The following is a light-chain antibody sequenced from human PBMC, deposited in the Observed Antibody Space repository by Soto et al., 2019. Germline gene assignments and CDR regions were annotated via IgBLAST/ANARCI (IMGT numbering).Light chain of an antibody. CDR3: QQYTTWPQT. V-gene: IGKV3-15*01. CDR2: AAS. J-gene: IGKJ1*01. CDR1: QSVGTT. Sequence: DIVVTQSPATLSVSPGERATLSCRASQSVGTTLAWYQHKPGQAPRLLIYAASTRATGIPVRFSGSGSGTEFALTISSLQSEDFAVYYCQQYTTWPQTFGQGTKVEIK.